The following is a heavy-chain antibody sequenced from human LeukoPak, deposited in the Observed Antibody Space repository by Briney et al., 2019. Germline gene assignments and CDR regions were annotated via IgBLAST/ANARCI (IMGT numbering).Heavy chain of an antibody. Sequence: ASVKVSCKVSGYTLTELSMHWVRQAPGKGLEWMGGFDPEDGETIYAQKFQDRVTITADESTSTTYMELSSLKSEDTAVYYCATTGGDIYYYYMDVWGKGTTVTISS. CDR2: FDPEDGET. CDR1: GYTLTELS. D-gene: IGHD3-16*01. J-gene: IGHJ6*03. V-gene: IGHV1-24*01. CDR3: ATTGGDIYYYYMDV.